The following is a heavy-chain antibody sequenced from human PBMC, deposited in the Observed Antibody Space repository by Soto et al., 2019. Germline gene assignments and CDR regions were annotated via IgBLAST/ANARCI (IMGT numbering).Heavy chain of an antibody. V-gene: IGHV4-39*01. CDR2: IFYTGST. D-gene: IGHD6-13*01. J-gene: IGHJ5*02. CDR1: GGTVDSIRYH. CDR3: ARHKNMGAAAGKGWFDP. Sequence: PSQIHSLPYTVSGGTVDSIRYHRVCNSQPPGKGLEWIGSIFYTGSTYYSPSLKGRLIISVDPSKNQFSLKLTSVTAADTAMYYCARHKNMGAAAGKGWFDPWGQGILVTVS.